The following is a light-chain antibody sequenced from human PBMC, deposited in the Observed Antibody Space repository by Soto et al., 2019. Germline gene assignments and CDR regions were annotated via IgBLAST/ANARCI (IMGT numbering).Light chain of an antibody. Sequence: QSVLTQPPSASGSPGQGVTISCSGSSSNIGSNTVDWYQHLRGTAPKLLIYANSQRPSGVPDRFSGSKSGTSASLAISGLQSEDEADYYCAAWDDSLTGVVFGGGTKLTVL. CDR2: ANS. J-gene: IGLJ3*02. V-gene: IGLV1-44*01. CDR1: SSNIGSNT. CDR3: AAWDDSLTGVV.